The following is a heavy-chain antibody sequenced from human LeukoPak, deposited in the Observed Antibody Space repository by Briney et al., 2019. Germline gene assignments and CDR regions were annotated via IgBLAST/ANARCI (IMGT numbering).Heavy chain of an antibody. D-gene: IGHD2-21*02. CDR2: INHSGYT. Sequence: PSVTLTLPCAVSGVSFNDYYWSGLRQTPGKGLEWIGEINHSGYTNDSPSLKSRVTLSIDTSRKQFSLNLRSVTVADTGIYYCTRMTAGHDYWGQGTLVTVSS. V-gene: IGHV4-34*01. J-gene: IGHJ4*02. CDR1: GVSFNDYY. CDR3: TRMTAGHDY.